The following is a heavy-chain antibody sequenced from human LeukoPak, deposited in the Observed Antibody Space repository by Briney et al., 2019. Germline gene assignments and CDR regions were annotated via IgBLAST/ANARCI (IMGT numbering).Heavy chain of an antibody. CDR2: ISDSGGST. J-gene: IGHJ4*02. CDR1: GITLSNYG. CDR3: AKRGVVIRVFLVGFHKEAYYFDS. D-gene: IGHD3-10*01. Sequence: PGGSLRLSCAVSGITLSNYGMSWVRQAPGKGLGWVAGISDSGGSTKYADSVKGRFTISRDNPKNTLSLQMSSLRAEDTAVYFCAKRGVVIRVFLVGFHKEAYYFDSWGQGALVTVSS. V-gene: IGHV3-23*01.